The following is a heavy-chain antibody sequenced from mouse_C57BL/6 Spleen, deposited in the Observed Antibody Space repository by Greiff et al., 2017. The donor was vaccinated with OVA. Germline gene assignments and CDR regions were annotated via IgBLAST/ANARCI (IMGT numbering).Heavy chain of an antibody. D-gene: IGHD1-1*01. CDR1: GYTFTSYW. CDR3: ARGGYGSRSAWFAY. V-gene: IGHV1-50*01. J-gene: IGHJ3*01. CDR2: IDPSDSYT. Sequence: VKLQQPGAELVKPGASVKLSCKASGYTFTSYWMQWVKQRPGQGLEWIGEIDPSDSYTNYNQKFKGKATLTVDTSSSTAYMQLSSLTSEDSAVYYCARGGYGSRSAWFAYWGQGTLVTVSA.